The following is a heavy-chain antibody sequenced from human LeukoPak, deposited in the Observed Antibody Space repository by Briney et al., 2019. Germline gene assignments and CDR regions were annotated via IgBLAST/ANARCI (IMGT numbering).Heavy chain of an antibody. CDR3: ARSYGSGWYFFVY. CDR1: GFTFSSYW. CDR2: IKQDGSEK. D-gene: IGHD6-19*01. Sequence: PGGSLRLSCAASGFTFSSYWMSWVRQAPGKGLEWVANIKQDGSEKYYVDSVKGRFTISRDNAKNSLYLQMTSLRAEDTAVYYCARSYGSGWYFFVYWGQGTLVTVSS. V-gene: IGHV3-7*01. J-gene: IGHJ4*02.